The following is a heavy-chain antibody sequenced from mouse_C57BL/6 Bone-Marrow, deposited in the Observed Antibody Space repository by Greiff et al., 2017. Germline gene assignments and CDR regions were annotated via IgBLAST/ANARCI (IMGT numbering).Heavy chain of an antibody. Sequence: VHVVESGAELVRPGASVTLSCKASGYTFTDYEMHWVKQTPVHGLEWIGAIDPETGGTAYTQKFKGKAILTADKSSSTDYMELRSLTSEDSAAYYCTRRGTTVVATRGPWCAYWGQGTLVTVSA. V-gene: IGHV1-15*01. CDR2: IDPETGGT. D-gene: IGHD1-1*01. CDR3: TRRGTTVVATRGPWCAY. J-gene: IGHJ3*01. CDR1: GYTFTDYE.